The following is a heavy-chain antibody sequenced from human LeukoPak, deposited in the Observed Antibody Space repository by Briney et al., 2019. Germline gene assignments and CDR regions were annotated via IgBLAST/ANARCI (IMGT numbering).Heavy chain of an antibody. CDR1: GYTLTELS. J-gene: IGHJ4*02. CDR3: ATISGSYYRYFDY. V-gene: IGHV1-24*01. D-gene: IGHD1-26*01. CDR2: FDPEDGET. Sequence: ASVKVSCKVSGYTLTELSMHWVRQAPGKGLEWMGGFDPEDGETIYAQKFQGRVTMTEDTSTDTAYMELSSLRSEDTAVYYCATISGSYYRYFDYWGQAILVTVSS.